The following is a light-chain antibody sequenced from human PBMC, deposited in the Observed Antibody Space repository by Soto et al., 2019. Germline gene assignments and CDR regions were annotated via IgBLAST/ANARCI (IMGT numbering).Light chain of an antibody. CDR3: SSYTSSTPLVV. CDR2: EVS. V-gene: IGLV2-14*01. CDR1: SRDVGGYNF. J-gene: IGLJ2*01. Sequence: QSALTQPASVSGSPGQSITISCTGTSRDVGGYNFVSWYQQHPGKAPKLMIYEVSKRPSGVSNRFSGSKSGNTATLTISGLQAEDEADYYCSSYTSSTPLVVFGGGPKLTVL.